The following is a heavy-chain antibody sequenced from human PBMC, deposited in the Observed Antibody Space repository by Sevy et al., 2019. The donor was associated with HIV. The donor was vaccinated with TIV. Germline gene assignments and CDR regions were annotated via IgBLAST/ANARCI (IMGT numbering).Heavy chain of an antibody. J-gene: IGHJ4*02. V-gene: IGHV3-30*02. D-gene: IGHD6-13*01. Sequence: GGSLRLSCAASGFTFSSYGMHWVRQAPGKGLEWVAFIRYDGSNKYYADSVKGRFTISRDNSKNTLYLQMNSLRAEDTAVYYCAKDGIAAAGEVSFDYWGQGTLVTVSS. CDR1: GFTFSSYG. CDR2: IRYDGSNK. CDR3: AKDGIAAAGEVSFDY.